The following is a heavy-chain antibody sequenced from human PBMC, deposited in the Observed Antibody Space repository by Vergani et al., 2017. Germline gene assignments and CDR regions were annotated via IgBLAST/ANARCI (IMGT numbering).Heavy chain of an antibody. V-gene: IGHV3-21*01. J-gene: IGHJ4*02. CDR2: ISSSSSYI. CDR1: GFTFSSYS. Sequence: EVQLLESGGGLVQPGGSLRLSCAASGFTFSSYSMNWVRQAPGKGLEWVSSISSSSSYIYYADSVKGRFTISRDNAKNSLYLQMNSLRAEDTAVYYCAQILDYYDSSGSSDYWGQGTLVTVSS. D-gene: IGHD3-22*01. CDR3: AQILDYYDSSGSSDY.